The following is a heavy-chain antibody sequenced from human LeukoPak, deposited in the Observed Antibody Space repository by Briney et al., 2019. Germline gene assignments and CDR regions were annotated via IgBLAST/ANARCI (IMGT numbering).Heavy chain of an antibody. V-gene: IGHV3-66*01. CDR1: GFTVSSNY. D-gene: IGHD3-10*01. CDR3: AKDRGSSEGVY. Sequence: GGSLRLSCAASGFTVSSNYMSWVRQAPGKGLEWVSVIYSGGSTYYADSVKGRFTISRDNSKNTLYLQMNSLRAEDTAVYYCAKDRGSSEGVYWGQGTLVTVSS. J-gene: IGHJ4*02. CDR2: IYSGGST.